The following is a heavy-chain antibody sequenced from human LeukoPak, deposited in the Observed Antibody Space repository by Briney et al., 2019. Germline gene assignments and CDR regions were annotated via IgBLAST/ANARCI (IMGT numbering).Heavy chain of an antibody. CDR1: GGTFSSYA. V-gene: IGHV1-69*13. CDR3: ARDSCGGDCYTPEDYYYYGMDV. J-gene: IGHJ6*02. D-gene: IGHD2-21*02. Sequence: SAKVSCKASGGTFSSYAISWVRQAPGQGLEWMGGIIPIFGTANYAQKFQGRVTITADESTSTAYMELSSLRSEDTAVYYCARDSCGGDCYTPEDYYYYGMDVWGQGTTVTVSS. CDR2: IIPIFGTA.